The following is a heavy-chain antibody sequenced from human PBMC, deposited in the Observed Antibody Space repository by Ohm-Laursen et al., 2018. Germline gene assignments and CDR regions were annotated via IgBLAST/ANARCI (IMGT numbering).Heavy chain of an antibody. J-gene: IGHJ4*02. CDR3: ARRTYFDS. CDR2: IYYNRDT. Sequence: GTLSLTCIVSGGSINNDYWSWVRQPPGKELEWIGYIYYNRDTRYNPSLKSRVTISVDTSKNQLSLRLSSVTAADTAVYYCARRTYFDSWGQGTLVTVSS. CDR1: GGSINNDY. V-gene: IGHV4-59*01.